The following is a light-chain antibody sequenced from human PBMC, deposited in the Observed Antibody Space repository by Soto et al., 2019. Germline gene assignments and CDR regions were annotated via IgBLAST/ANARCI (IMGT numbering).Light chain of an antibody. J-gene: IGKJ1*01. CDR3: QQLNGSPWT. CDR1: PAIASF. Sequence: IQLTQSPSSLSASVGDRVTITCRASPAIASFLAWYQQKPGTAPKLLIYGASTLQSGVPSRFSGSRSGTDYTLTIGSLQPEDFATYYCQQLNGSPWTVGQGTKV. CDR2: GAS. V-gene: IGKV1-9*01.